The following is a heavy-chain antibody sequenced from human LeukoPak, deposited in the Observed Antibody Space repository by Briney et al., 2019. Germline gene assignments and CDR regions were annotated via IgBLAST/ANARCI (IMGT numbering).Heavy chain of an antibody. CDR1: GFTFSSYA. V-gene: IGHV3-23*01. CDR2: ISGSGGST. J-gene: IGHJ4*02. CDR3: AKGRYSFDY. Sequence: PGGSLRLSCAASGFTFSSYAMSRVRQAPGKGLEWVSGISGSGGSTYYADSVKGRFAISRDNSKNALYLQMNSLRAEDTAVYYCAKGRYSFDYWGQGTLVTVSS.